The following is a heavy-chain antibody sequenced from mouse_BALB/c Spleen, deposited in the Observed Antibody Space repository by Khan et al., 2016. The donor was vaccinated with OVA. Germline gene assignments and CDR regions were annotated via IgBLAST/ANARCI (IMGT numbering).Heavy chain of an antibody. CDR3: ARTARMKY. Sequence: EVQLQESGPGLVQPSQSLSLTCTVTGYSITSGYGWNWIRQFPGNKLEWMGYISYSGSTNYNPSLKSRISITRDTSKNQFFLQFNSVTTEYTATYYCARTARMKYWGQGTTLTVSS. CDR1: GYSITSGYG. D-gene: IGHD1-2*01. V-gene: IGHV3-2*02. J-gene: IGHJ2*01. CDR2: ISYSGST.